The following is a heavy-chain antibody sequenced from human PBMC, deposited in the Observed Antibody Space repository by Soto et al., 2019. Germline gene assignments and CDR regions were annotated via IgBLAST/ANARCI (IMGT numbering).Heavy chain of an antibody. J-gene: IGHJ2*01. CDR1: GASISSSHW. CDR2: IYHSGST. CDR3: VRKDYSDWFFDL. D-gene: IGHD4-4*01. Sequence: QVQLQESGPGLVKPSGTLSLTCAVSGASISSSHWWSWVRQPPGKGLEGSGEIYHSGSTYYNASLKSRVAISLDKSKNQFSLKLRSVTAADTAVYYCVRKDYSDWFFDLWGRGTLVTVSS. V-gene: IGHV4-4*02.